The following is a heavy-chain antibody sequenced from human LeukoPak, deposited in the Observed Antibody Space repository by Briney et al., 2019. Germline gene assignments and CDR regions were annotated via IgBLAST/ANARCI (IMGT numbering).Heavy chain of an antibody. CDR3: AREWIYTAMLH. CDR2: INPSGGST. CDR1: GGTFSSYA. V-gene: IGHV1-46*01. D-gene: IGHD5-18*01. Sequence: ASVKVSCKASGGTFSSYAISWVRQAPGQGLEWMGIINPSGGSTSYAQKFQGRVTMTRDTSTSTVYMELSSLRSEDTAVYYCAREWIYTAMLHWGQGTLVTVSS. J-gene: IGHJ4*02.